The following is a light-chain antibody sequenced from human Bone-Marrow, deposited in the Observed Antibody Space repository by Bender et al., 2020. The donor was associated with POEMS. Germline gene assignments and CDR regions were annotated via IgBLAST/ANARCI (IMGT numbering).Light chain of an antibody. CDR1: SSDIGAFNY. V-gene: IGLV2-14*01. J-gene: IGLJ2*01. CDR3: SSYTSRTTLEV. CDR2: DVT. Sequence: QSALTQPASVSGSPGQSITISCTGSSSDIGAFNYVSWYQQHPGKVPKVLIFDVTNRPSGISNRFSGSKSGNTAFLTISGLQAEDEADYYCSSYTSRTTLEVFGGGTKLTVL.